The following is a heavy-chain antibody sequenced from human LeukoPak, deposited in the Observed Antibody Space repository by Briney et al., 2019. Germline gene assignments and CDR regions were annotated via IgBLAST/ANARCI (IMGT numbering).Heavy chain of an antibody. J-gene: IGHJ4*02. CDR1: GFTYSNYW. V-gene: IGHV3-7*01. D-gene: IGHD2-21*01. CDR3: ARGVGGADC. Sequence: GGSLRLSCIASGFTYSNYWMSWVRQAPGKGLEWVANIKQDGSEKYYVDSVKGRFTISRDNAKNSLYLQMNSLRAEDTAVYYCARGVGGADCWGQGTLVTVSS. CDR2: IKQDGSEK.